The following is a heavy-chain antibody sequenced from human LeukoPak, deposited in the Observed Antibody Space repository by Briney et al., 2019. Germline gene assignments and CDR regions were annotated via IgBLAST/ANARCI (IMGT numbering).Heavy chain of an antibody. D-gene: IGHD6-19*01. Sequence: GSLRLSCAASGFPFRNYAMGWVRQAPGKGLEWVSGISGNRGTTYYADSVKGRLTISSDNSKNTLYLQINRLRADDTAVYYCAKERTGGWPFDYWGQGTLVTVSS. J-gene: IGHJ4*02. V-gene: IGHV3-23*01. CDR2: ISGNRGTT. CDR1: GFPFRNYA. CDR3: AKERTGGWPFDY.